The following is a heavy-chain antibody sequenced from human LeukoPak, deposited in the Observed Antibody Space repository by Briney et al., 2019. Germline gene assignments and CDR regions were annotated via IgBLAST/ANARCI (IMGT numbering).Heavy chain of an antibody. CDR3: ACLWSGYTYNWFDP. CDR2: IYPRDGST. CDR1: GYSFTSNY. V-gene: IGHV1-46*01. Sequence: ASVKVSCKASGYSFTSNYIHWVRQAPGQGLEWMGMIYPRDGSTSYAQKFQGRVTVTRDTSTSTVHMELSGLRSEDTAVYYCACLWSGYTYNWFDPWGQGALVTVSS. J-gene: IGHJ5*02. D-gene: IGHD3-3*01.